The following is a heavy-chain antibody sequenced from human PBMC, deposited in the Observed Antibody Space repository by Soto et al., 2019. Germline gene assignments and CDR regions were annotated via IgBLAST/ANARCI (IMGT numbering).Heavy chain of an antibody. Sequence: PGESLKISWDGSGYSFTSYWIGWVRQMPGKGLEGMGIIYPGDSDTRYSASFKGQVTISADESISPAYLRGCSVKASDPAMYYFARSPGRVTAIPYCYYGMDVWGQGTTVPVS. CDR3: ARSPGRVTAIPYCYYGMDV. J-gene: IGHJ6*02. CDR1: GYSFTSYW. D-gene: IGHD2-21*02. V-gene: IGHV5-51*01. CDR2: IYPGDSDT.